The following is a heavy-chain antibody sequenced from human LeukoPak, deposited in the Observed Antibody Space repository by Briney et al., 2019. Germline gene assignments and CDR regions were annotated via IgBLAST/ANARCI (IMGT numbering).Heavy chain of an antibody. CDR1: GGSISGYY. V-gene: IGHV4-59*01. Sequence: SETLSLTCTVSGGSISGYYWSWIRQPPGKGLEWIGYIYYSGSTNYNPSLKSRVTISVDTSKNQFSLKLSSVTAADTAVYYCARVYYDILTGASPRDAFDIWGQGTMVTVSS. D-gene: IGHD3-9*01. CDR2: IYYSGST. CDR3: ARVYYDILTGASPRDAFDI. J-gene: IGHJ3*02.